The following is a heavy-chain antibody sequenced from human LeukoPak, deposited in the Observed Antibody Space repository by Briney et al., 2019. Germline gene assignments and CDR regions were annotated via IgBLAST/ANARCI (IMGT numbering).Heavy chain of an antibody. CDR1: GYTLTSYY. V-gene: IGHV1-46*01. CDR3: ARGGGGDYVEVRWGLDY. Sequence: GASVKVSCKASGYTLTSYYTHWVRQAPGQGLEWMGIINPSGGSTSYAQKFQGRVTMTRDTSTSTVYMELSSLRSEDTAVYYCARGGGGDYVEVRWGLDYWGQGTLVTVSS. D-gene: IGHD4-17*01. J-gene: IGHJ4*02. CDR2: INPSGGST.